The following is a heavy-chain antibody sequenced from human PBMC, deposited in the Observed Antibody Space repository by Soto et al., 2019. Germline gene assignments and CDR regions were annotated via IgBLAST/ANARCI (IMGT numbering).Heavy chain of an antibody. D-gene: IGHD4-4*01. CDR2: IYYSGSA. CDR1: GGSISSGVYY. J-gene: IGHJ6*02. V-gene: IGHV4-31*03. CDR3: ARDADPDFYSSYGMDV. Sequence: PSETLSLTCTVSGGSISSGVYYWSWIRHHPGKGLEWIGYIYYSGSAYYNPSLKSRVTISVDTSKNQFSLKLSSVTAADTAVYYCARDADPDFYSSYGMDVWGQGTTVTVSS.